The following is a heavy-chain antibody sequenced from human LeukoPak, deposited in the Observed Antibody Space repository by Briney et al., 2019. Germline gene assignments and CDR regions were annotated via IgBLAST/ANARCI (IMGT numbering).Heavy chain of an antibody. Sequence: SETLSLTCTVSGGSISSYYWRWIRQPPGKGLEWIGYIYYSGSTNYNHSLKRGVTISVDPSKNQFSLKLSSVTAADTAVYYCASQSSVYYLGCFHPWGQGTLVTVSS. D-gene: IGHD3-22*01. CDR3: ASQSSVYYLGCFHP. CDR1: GGSISSYY. J-gene: IGHJ5*02. V-gene: IGHV4-59*01. CDR2: IYYSGST.